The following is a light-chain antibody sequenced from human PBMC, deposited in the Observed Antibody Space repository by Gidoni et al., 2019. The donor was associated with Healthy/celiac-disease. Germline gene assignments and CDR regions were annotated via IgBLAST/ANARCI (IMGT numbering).Light chain of an antibody. J-gene: IGKJ2*01. CDR1: QSVSSN. CDR3: QQYNNWPYT. CDR2: GAS. V-gene: IGKV3-15*01. Sequence: EIVMTQSPATLSVSPGERATLSCRASQSVSSNLACDQQKPGQAPRLLIYGASTRATGIPATFSGSGSGTEFTLTISSLQSEDFAVYYCQQYNNWPYTFGQGTKLEIK.